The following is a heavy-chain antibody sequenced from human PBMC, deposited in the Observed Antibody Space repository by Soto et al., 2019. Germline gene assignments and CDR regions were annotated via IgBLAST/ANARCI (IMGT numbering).Heavy chain of an antibody. CDR1: GFTFSNYA. Sequence: GGSLRLSCAASGFTFSNYAMNWVRQAPGKGLEWVSAISGSGGSTYYADSVKGRFTISRDNSKNTLYVQMNSLRAEDTAVYYCTKTPPGGAVAGPTWFAPGGQETLVTVPS. V-gene: IGHV3-23*01. J-gene: IGHJ5*02. D-gene: IGHD6-19*01. CDR2: ISGSGGST. CDR3: TKTPPGGAVAGPTWFAP.